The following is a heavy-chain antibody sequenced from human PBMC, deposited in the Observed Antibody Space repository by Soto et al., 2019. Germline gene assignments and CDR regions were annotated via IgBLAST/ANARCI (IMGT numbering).Heavy chain of an antibody. V-gene: IGHV4-39*01. CDR3: VIQLWLPPGYYFDY. J-gene: IGHJ4*02. CDR1: GGSISSSSYY. CDR2: IYYSGST. D-gene: IGHD5-18*01. Sequence: PSETLSLTCTVSGGSISSSSYYWGWIRQPPGKGLEWIGSIYYSGSTYYNPSPKSRVTISVDTSKNQFSLELSSVTAADTAVYYCVIQLWLPPGYYFDYWGQGTLVTVSS.